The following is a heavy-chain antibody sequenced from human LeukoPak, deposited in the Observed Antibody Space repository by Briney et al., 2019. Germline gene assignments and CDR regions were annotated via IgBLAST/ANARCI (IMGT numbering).Heavy chain of an antibody. CDR3: ASPQTYYDFWSGYSHNWFDP. J-gene: IGHJ5*02. CDR2: INHSGST. D-gene: IGHD3-3*01. Sequence: PSETLSLTCAVYGGSLSGYYWSWIRQPPGKGLEWIGEINHSGSTNYNPSLKSRVTISVDTSKNQFSLKLSSVTAADTAVYYCASPQTYYDFWSGYSHNWFDPWGQGTLVTVSS. CDR1: GGSLSGYY. V-gene: IGHV4-34*01.